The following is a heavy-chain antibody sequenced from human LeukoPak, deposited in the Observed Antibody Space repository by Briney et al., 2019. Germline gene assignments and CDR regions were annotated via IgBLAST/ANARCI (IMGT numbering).Heavy chain of an antibody. D-gene: IGHD3-10*01. J-gene: IGHJ4*02. CDR1: GFIFSSYP. CDR2: ISGTAENT. V-gene: IGHV3-23*01. Sequence: GGSLRLSCAASGFIFSSYPMSWVRQAPGKGLEWVSAISGTAENTYYADSVKGRFSISRDNSRNTVHLQMNSLRPEDTAVYYCANQRGGFWGQGTLVTVSS. CDR3: ANQRGGF.